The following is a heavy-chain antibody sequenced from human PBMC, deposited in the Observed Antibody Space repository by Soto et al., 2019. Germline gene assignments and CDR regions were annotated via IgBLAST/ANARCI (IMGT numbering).Heavy chain of an antibody. V-gene: IGHV5-10-1*01. CDR2: IDPSDSYA. J-gene: IGHJ6*02. D-gene: IGHD3-9*01. Sequence: PGESLKISCKGSGYSFTSYWISWVRQMPGKGLEWMGRIDPSDSYANYSPSFQGHVTISADKSISTAYLQWSSLKASNTAMYYCAIPLAQTDKLRLVQYGMDVWGQGTTVTVSS. CDR3: AIPLAQTDKLRLVQYGMDV. CDR1: GYSFTSYW.